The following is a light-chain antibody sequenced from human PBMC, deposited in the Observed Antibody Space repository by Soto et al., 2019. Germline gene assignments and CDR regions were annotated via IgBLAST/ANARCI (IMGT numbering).Light chain of an antibody. Sequence: DIQMTQSPSTLSAAVGDRVTITCRASQTISKWLAWYQQKPGQAPKLLIYDASTLESGVPSRFSGSGSGTEFTLIISGLQPDDSATYYCQQYTNTNNPWMFGQGTKVDI. CDR3: QQYTNTNNPWM. J-gene: IGKJ1*01. CDR2: DAS. CDR1: QTISKW. V-gene: IGKV1-5*01.